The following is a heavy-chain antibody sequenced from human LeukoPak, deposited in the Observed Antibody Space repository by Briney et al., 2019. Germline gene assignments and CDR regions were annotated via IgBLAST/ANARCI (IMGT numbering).Heavy chain of an antibody. D-gene: IGHD5-24*01. V-gene: IGHV4-34*01. J-gene: IGHJ5*02. CDR2: INHSGST. CDR3: ARDERRRFDP. CDR1: GGSCSGYY. Sequence: PSETLSLXCAVYGGSCSGYYWSWIRQPPGKGLEWIGEINHSGSTNYNPSLKSRVTISVDTSKNQFSLKLSSVTAADTAVYYCARDERRRFDPWGQGTLVTVSS.